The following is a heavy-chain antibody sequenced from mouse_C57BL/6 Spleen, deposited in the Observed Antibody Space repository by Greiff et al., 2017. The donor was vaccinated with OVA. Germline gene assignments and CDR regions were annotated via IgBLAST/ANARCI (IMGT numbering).Heavy chain of an antibody. J-gene: IGHJ1*03. CDR1: GYTFTSYW. V-gene: IGHV1-64*01. CDR2: IHPNIGST. CDR3: AMARITTVVANWYFDV. D-gene: IGHD1-1*01. Sequence: VQLQQPGAELVKPGASVKLSCKASGYTFTSYWMHWVKQRPGQGLEWIGMIHPNIGSTNYNEKFKSKATLTVDKSSSTAYMQLISLTSEESAVYYSAMARITTVVANWYFDVWGTGTTVTVSS.